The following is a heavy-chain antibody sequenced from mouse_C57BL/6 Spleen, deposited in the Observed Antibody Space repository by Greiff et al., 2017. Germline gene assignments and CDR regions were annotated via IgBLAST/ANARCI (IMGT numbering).Heavy chain of an antibody. CDR1: GFTFSSYA. CDR3: LLTGNFPYYAMDY. J-gene: IGHJ4*01. D-gene: IGHD4-1*01. Sequence: EVQVVESGEGLVKPGGSLKLSCAASGFTFSSYAMSWVRQTPEKRLEWVAYISSGGDYIYYADTVKGRFTISRDNARNTLYLQMSSLKSEDTAMYYCLLTGNFPYYAMDYWGQGTSVTVSS. CDR2: ISSGGDYI. V-gene: IGHV5-9-1*02.